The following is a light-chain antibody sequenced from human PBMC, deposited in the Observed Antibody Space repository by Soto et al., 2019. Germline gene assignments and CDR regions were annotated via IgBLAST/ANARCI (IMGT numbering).Light chain of an antibody. CDR1: QSVSSY. V-gene: IGKV3-11*01. Sequence: EIGLTQSAATLSLSPGERATLSCRASQSVSSYLAWYQQKPGQAPRLLIYDASNRATGIPARFSGSGSGTDFNLTISSLETEDFAVYYCQQRSNWPVTFGQGTRLEIK. CDR2: DAS. J-gene: IGKJ5*01. CDR3: QQRSNWPVT.